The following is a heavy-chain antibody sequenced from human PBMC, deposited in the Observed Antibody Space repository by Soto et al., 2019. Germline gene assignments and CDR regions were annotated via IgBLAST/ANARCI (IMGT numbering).Heavy chain of an antibody. CDR2: ISSSSSTI. CDR3: ERESRHIVVVVADFDS. V-gene: IGHV3-48*02. CDR1: GFTFSSYS. D-gene: IGHD2-15*01. J-gene: IGHJ4*02. Sequence: EVQLVESGGGLVQPGGSLRLSCAASGFTFSSYSMNWVRQAPGKGLEWVSYISSSSSTIYYADSVKGRFTISRDNAKNSRDLQTNSLRDEDTAVYYCERESRHIVVVVADFDSCGQGTLVPVSS.